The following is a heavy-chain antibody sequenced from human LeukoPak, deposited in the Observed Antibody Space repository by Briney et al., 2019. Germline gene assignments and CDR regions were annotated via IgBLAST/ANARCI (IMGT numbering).Heavy chain of an antibody. CDR1: GFTFSSYE. D-gene: IGHD4-23*01. Sequence: GGSLRLSCAASGFTFSSYEMNWVRQAPGKGLEWVSAINGGNDATNYANSVKGRFTISRDNSKNTLYLQMNNLRAEDTAVYYCAKDLLRWSFDYWGQGSLVTVSS. J-gene: IGHJ4*02. CDR2: INGGNDAT. CDR3: AKDLLRWSFDY. V-gene: IGHV3-23*01.